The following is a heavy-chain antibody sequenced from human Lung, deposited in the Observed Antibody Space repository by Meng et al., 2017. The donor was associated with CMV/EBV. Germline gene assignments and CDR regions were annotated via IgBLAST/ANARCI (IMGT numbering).Heavy chain of an antibody. J-gene: IGHJ4*02. CDR2: IYSNNNT. V-gene: IGHV3-53*01. Sequence: ETLSLNCAASGLSVSSKYMSWVRQAPGKGLEWVSVIYSNNNTYYADSVKGRFTISRDNSKNTLYFQMNSLKAEDTAVYYCARVVGLHFDYWGQGTLVTVSS. D-gene: IGHD1-26*01. CDR3: ARVVGLHFDY. CDR1: GLSVSSKY.